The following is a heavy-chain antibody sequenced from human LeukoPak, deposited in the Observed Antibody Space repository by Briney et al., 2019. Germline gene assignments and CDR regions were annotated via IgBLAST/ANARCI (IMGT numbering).Heavy chain of an antibody. J-gene: IGHJ4*02. CDR1: GFTFTNYY. Sequence: PGGSLRLSCATSGFTFTNYYMSWVRRAPGKGLEWVSYISNTGRNTYDAESVKGRFTISRDNARKSLYLQMNSLRVEDTAMYYCVKDFDGSGPGHWGQGTLVTVSS. CDR3: VKDFDGSGPGH. V-gene: IGHV3-11*01. D-gene: IGHD4-23*01. CDR2: ISNTGRNT.